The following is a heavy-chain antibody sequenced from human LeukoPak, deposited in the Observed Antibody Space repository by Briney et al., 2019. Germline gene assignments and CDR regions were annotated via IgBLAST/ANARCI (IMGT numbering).Heavy chain of an antibody. J-gene: IGHJ4*02. D-gene: IGHD6-6*01. Sequence: SETLSLTCTVSGYSISSTYYWGWIRQPPGKGLEWVGWVFHRWNTYYNPSLKTRLPISADTSMSQFSLTLTSVTAADTAVYYCARDRSVGVLPAPPFDFWGQGTLVTVSS. CDR3: ARDRSVGVLPAPPFDF. CDR2: VFHRWNT. V-gene: IGHV4-38-2*02. CDR1: GYSISSTYY.